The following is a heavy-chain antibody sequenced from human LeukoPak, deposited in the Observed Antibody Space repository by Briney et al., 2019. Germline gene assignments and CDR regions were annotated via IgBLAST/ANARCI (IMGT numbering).Heavy chain of an antibody. CDR1: GFTFSDYY. J-gene: IGHJ4*02. CDR2: ISSSGSTI. D-gene: IGHD1-26*01. CDR3: AGGRWELLRMDY. V-gene: IGHV3-11*04. Sequence: GGSLRLSCAASGFTFSDYYMSWIRQAPGKGLEWVSYISSSGSTIYYADSVKGRFTISRDNPKNSLSLQMDSLSADDTAVYYCAGGRWELLRMDYWGQGALVTVSS.